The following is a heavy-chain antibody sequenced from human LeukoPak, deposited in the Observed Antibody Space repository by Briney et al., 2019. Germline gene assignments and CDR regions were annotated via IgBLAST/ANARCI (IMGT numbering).Heavy chain of an antibody. Sequence: PGGSLRLSCGASGFTFRMYAMNWVPQTPGKGLEWVSIISGSGDTTDYAASVKGRFTISRDNSKNTLYLQMTRLRAEDTGVYYCARMWAVFEKTIILGELSPWGQGTLVTVSS. J-gene: IGHJ5*02. CDR2: ISGSGDTT. CDR3: ARMWAVFEKTIILGELSP. CDR1: GFTFRMYA. D-gene: IGHD3-16*02. V-gene: IGHV3-23*01.